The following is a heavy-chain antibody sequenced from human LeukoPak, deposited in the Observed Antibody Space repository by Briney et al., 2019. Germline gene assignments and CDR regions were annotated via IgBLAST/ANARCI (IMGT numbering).Heavy chain of an antibody. V-gene: IGHV4-59*08. CDR3: ARHYSDSSADNAFDI. CDR1: GGSIRSYY. J-gene: IGHJ3*02. Sequence: KPSETLSLTCTVSGGSIRSYYWSWIRQPPGKGLEWIAYTYYSGNANYNPSLRSRVTISVDTSKNQFSLKLSSVTAADTAVYYCARHYSDSSADNAFDIWGQGTMVTVSS. D-gene: IGHD3-22*01. CDR2: TYYSGNA.